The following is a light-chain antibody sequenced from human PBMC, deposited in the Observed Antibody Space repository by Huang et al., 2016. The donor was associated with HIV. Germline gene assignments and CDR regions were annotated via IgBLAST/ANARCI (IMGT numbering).Light chain of an antibody. J-gene: IGKJ5*01. V-gene: IGKV1-9*01. CDR3: QQLHSYPIT. CDR1: QDIANS. CDR2: AAS. Sequence: QLTQSPSSLSMSVGDRVIITCQASQDIANSLAWYQHTPGRAPNLLISAASTLQSVVPSRFSGGSAGTYFTLIITNLQPDDFASYYCQQLHSYPITFGQGTRLDI.